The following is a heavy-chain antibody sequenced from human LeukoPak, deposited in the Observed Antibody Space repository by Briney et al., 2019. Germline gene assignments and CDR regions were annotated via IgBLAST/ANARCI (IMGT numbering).Heavy chain of an antibody. J-gene: IGHJ4*02. Sequence: GGSLRLSCAASGFTFSSYSMNWVRQLPGKRLEWVAYVSGSGSTVYYADSVKGRFTVSRDNGKSSLYLQMNSLRVEDTALYYCVRQFASWGQGTLVTVSS. CDR3: VRQFAS. V-gene: IGHV3-48*01. CDR1: GFTFSSYS. CDR2: VSGSGSTV.